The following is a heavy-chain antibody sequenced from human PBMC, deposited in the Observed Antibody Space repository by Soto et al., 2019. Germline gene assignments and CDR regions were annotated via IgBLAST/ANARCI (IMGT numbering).Heavy chain of an antibody. CDR1: GFTFSSYW. D-gene: IGHD3-16*01. CDR2: MDEYGNTI. J-gene: IGHJ4*02. Sequence: GGSLRLSCAASGFTFSSYWMHWVRQVPGKGLLWVSRMDEYGNTIDYADSVRGRFTISRDNARNTLYLEMNSLRAEDTALYYCTRDIGGRWAYWGPGTLVTVSS. V-gene: IGHV3-74*01. CDR3: TRDIGGRWAY.